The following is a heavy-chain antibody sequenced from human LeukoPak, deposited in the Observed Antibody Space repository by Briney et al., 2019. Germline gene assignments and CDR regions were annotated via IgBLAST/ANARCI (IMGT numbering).Heavy chain of an antibody. CDR3: ARAVLYSYGMDV. CDR2: IYHSGSA. Sequence: SETLSLTCAVYGGSLSGYYWSWIRQPPGKGLEWIGEIYHSGSANYNPSLKSRVTISVDKSKNQFSLKLSSVTAADTAVYYCARAVLYSYGMDVWGQGTTVTVSS. D-gene: IGHD1-14*01. V-gene: IGHV4-34*01. J-gene: IGHJ6*02. CDR1: GGSLSGYY.